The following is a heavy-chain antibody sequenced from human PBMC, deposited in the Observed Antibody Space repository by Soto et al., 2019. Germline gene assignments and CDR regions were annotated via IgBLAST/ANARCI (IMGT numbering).Heavy chain of an antibody. CDR3: ARDYRKGGIAVALTAFDI. D-gene: IGHD6-19*01. CDR2: IYYSGST. J-gene: IGHJ3*02. Sequence: SETLSLTCTVSGGSISSGGYYWSWIRQHPGKGLEWIGYIYYSGSTYYNPSLKSRVTISVDTSKNQFSLKLSSVTAADTAVYYCARDYRKGGIAVALTAFDIWGQGTMVTVSS. V-gene: IGHV4-31*03. CDR1: GGSISSGGYY.